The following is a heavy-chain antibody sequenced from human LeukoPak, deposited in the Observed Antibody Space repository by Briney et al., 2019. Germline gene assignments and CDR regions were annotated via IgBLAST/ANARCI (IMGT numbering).Heavy chain of an antibody. J-gene: IGHJ6*02. V-gene: IGHV4-34*01. CDR1: GGSFSGYY. CDR2: INHSGST. Sequence: SETLSLTCAVYGGSFSGYYWSWIRQPPGKGLEWIGEINHSGSTSYNPSLKSRVTISVDTSKNQFSLKLSSVTAADTAVYYCARQSSGWAYYYYYGMDVWGQGTTVTVSS. D-gene: IGHD6-19*01. CDR3: ARQSSGWAYYYYYGMDV.